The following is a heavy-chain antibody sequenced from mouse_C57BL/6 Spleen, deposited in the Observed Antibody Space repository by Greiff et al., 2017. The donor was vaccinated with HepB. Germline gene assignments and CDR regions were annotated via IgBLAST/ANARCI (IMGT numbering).Heavy chain of an antibody. J-gene: IGHJ4*01. CDR1: GYTFTSYW. D-gene: IGHD2-3*01. Sequence: QVQLQQPGAELVKPGASVKLSCKASGYTFTSYWMHWVKQRPGQGLEWIGMIHPNSGSTNYHEKFKCKATLTVDKSSSKAYMQLSSLTSEDYAVYYCARYDDYSYYYAMDYWGQGTSVTVSS. V-gene: IGHV1-64*01. CDR3: ARYDDYSYYYAMDY. CDR2: IHPNSGST.